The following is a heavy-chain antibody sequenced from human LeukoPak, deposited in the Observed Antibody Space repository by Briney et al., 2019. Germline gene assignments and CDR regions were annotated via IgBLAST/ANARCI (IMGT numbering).Heavy chain of an antibody. CDR1: ALSFSTYA. CDR2: VSYNGSIT. Sequence: RRCLRLSCAASALSFSTYAMHWVRQAPGKGLQWVAVVSYNGSITYYADSVKGRFSISRYNSTNTLYLQMNSVGAEDTAVYFCARAGDYRSRLDSWGQGTLVTVSS. V-gene: IGHV3-30*04. CDR3: ARAGDYRSRLDS. J-gene: IGHJ4*02. D-gene: IGHD3-10*01.